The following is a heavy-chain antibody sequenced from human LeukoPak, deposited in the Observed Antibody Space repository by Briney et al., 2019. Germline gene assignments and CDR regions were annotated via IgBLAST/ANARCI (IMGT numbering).Heavy chain of an antibody. V-gene: IGHV3-48*04. J-gene: IGHJ5*02. CDR2: IDSSSSTI. Sequence: GGSLRLSCAVSGFPFTTYNMNWVRQAPGEGLEWVSYIDSSSSTIYYADSVKGRFTISRDNAKNSLYLQMNSLRAEDTAVYYCAREGRAYRYSSSWYPTPSWFDPWGRGTLVTVSS. CDR1: GFPFTTYN. D-gene: IGHD6-13*01. CDR3: AREGRAYRYSSSWYPTPSWFDP.